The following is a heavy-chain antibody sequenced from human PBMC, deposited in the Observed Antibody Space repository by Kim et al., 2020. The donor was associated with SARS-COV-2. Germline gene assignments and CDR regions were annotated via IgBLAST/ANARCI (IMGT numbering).Heavy chain of an antibody. J-gene: IGHJ5*02. Sequence: GESLKISCKGSGYSFTSYWISWVRQMPGKGLEWMGRIDPSDSYTNYSPSFQGHVTISADRSISTAYLQWSSLKASDTAMYYCARHFGCSSTSCFVDWFDPWGQGTLVTVSS. CDR2: IDPSDSYT. CDR1: GYSFTSYW. V-gene: IGHV5-10-1*01. D-gene: IGHD2-2*01. CDR3: ARHFGCSSTSCFVDWFDP.